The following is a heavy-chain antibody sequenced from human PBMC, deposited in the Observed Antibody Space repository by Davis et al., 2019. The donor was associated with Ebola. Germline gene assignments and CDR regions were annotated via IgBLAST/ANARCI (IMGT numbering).Heavy chain of an antibody. Sequence: GGSLRLSCAASGFTFSSYGMHWVRQAPGKGLEWVAVISYDGSNKYYADSVKGRFTISRDNSKNTLYLQMNSLRAEDTAVYYCAKAKMEELRYFDWLLNWFDPWGQGTLVTVSS. CDR1: GFTFSSYG. V-gene: IGHV3-30*18. CDR2: ISYDGSNK. D-gene: IGHD3-9*01. J-gene: IGHJ5*02. CDR3: AKAKMEELRYFDWLLNWFDP.